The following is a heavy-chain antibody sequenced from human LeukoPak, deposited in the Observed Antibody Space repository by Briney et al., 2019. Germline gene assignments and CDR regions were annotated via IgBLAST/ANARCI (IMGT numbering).Heavy chain of an antibody. CDR1: GGSFSGYY. V-gene: IGHV4-34*01. J-gene: IGHJ6*02. CDR2: INHSGST. CDR3: ARHKQRGYSYGYNYGMDV. Sequence: SETLSLTCAVYGGSFSGYYWSWIRQPPGKGLEWIGEINHSGSTNYNPSLKSRVTISVDTSKNQFSLKLSSVTAADTAVYYCARHKQRGYSYGYNYGMDVWGQGTTVTVSS. D-gene: IGHD5-18*01.